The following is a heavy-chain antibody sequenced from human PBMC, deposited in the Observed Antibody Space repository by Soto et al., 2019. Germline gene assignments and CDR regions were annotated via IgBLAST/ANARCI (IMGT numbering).Heavy chain of an antibody. CDR1: GFTFSSYG. V-gene: IGHV3-33*01. Sequence: GALRLSCAASGFTFSSYGMHWVRQAPGKGLEWVAVIWYDGSNKYYADSVKGRFTISRDNSKNTLYLQMNSLRAEDTAVYYCARRKRITMVRGVNYGMDVWGQGTTVTVSS. CDR3: ARRKRITMVRGVNYGMDV. CDR2: IWYDGSNK. D-gene: IGHD3-10*01. J-gene: IGHJ6*02.